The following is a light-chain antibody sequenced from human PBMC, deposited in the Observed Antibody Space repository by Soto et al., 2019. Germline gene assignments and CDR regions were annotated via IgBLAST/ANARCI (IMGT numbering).Light chain of an antibody. V-gene: IGKV1-39*01. CDR2: AAS. J-gene: IGKJ4*01. CDR1: QSISSY. Sequence: DIQMTQSPSSLSASVGDRVTITCRASQSISSYLYWYQQKPGKAPKLLIYAASSSQSGVPSRFSGSGTGTDFTLTIISLQPEDFATYYCQQSYSTPLTFGGGTKVEIK. CDR3: QQSYSTPLT.